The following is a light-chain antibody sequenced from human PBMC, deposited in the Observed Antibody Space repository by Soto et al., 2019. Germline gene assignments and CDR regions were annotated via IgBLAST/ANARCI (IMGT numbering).Light chain of an antibody. CDR3: KQYYSYPWA. J-gene: IGKJ1*01. CDR1: QSISSW. V-gene: IGKV1-5*03. Sequence: DIQMTQSPSTLSASVGSRVTITGLASQSISSWLAWYQQKPGKAPKGLIYKPSTLESGAPSTFSGRGSGTEFTLNISILQPDDFATYYCKQYYSYPWAFGLGTKVEIK. CDR2: KPS.